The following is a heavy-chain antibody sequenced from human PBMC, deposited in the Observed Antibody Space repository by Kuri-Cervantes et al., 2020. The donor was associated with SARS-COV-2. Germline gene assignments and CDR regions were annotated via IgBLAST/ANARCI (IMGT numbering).Heavy chain of an antibody. CDR1: GFTFSSYS. D-gene: IGHD3-22*01. V-gene: IGHV3-21*01. Sequence: GESLKISCAASGFTFSSYSMNWVRQAPGMGLEWVSSISSSSSYIYYADSVKGRFTISRDNAKNSLYLQMNSLRAEDTAVYYCARGITMIVVVTPFDYWGQGTLVTVSS. CDR2: ISSSSSYI. J-gene: IGHJ4*02. CDR3: ARGITMIVVVTPFDY.